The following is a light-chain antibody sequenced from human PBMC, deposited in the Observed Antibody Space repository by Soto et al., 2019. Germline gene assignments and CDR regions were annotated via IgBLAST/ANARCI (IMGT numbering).Light chain of an antibody. V-gene: IGLV6-57*04. CDR3: QSYDGGGV. J-gene: IGLJ3*02. Sequence: NFMLTQPHSVSESPGKTVTISCTRSRGSIVSNHVQWYQQRPGRAPTTVIYEDNQRPSGVPDRFSGSIDSSSNSASLTVSGLETEDEADYYCQSYDGGGVFCGGTKLTVL. CDR2: EDN. CDR1: RGSIVSNH.